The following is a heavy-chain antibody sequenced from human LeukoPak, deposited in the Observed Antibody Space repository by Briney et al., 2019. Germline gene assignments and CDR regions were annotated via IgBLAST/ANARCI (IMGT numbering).Heavy chain of an antibody. V-gene: IGHV3-9*03. D-gene: IGHD6-13*01. Sequence: SGGFLRLSCAASGFTFDDYAMHRVRQAPGKGLEWVSGISWNSGSIGYADSVKGRFTISRDNAKNSLYLQMNSLRAEDMALYYCAKDHLAAAAGTLGYWGQGTLVTVSS. CDR3: AKDHLAAAAGTLGY. CDR1: GFTFDDYA. CDR2: ISWNSGSI. J-gene: IGHJ4*02.